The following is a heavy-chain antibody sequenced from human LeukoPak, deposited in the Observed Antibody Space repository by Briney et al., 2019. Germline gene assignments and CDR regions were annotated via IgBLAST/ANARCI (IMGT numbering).Heavy chain of an antibody. Sequence: PSETLSLTCAVSGGSISSGGYSWSWIRQPPGKGLEWIGYIYHSGSTYYNPSLKSRVTISVDRSKNQFSLKLSSMTAADTAVYYCARAPSELDRTFDYWGQGTLVTVSS. CDR3: ARAPSELDRTFDY. V-gene: IGHV4-30-2*01. CDR2: IYHSGST. J-gene: IGHJ4*02. D-gene: IGHD1-14*01. CDR1: GGSISSGGYS.